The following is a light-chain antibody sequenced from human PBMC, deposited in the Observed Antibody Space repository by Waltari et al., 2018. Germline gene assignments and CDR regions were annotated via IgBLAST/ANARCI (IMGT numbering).Light chain of an antibody. CDR2: QDI. Sequence: SYELNQPPSVSVSPGQTASITCSGDRLGNKFASWYQQTPGQSPVLVIYQDIKRPSGIPERFSGSISGNTATLTISEAQSVDEADYYCQAGDSTSYVVFGGGTKLTVL. V-gene: IGLV3-1*01. J-gene: IGLJ2*01. CDR3: QAGDSTSYVV. CDR1: RLGNKF.